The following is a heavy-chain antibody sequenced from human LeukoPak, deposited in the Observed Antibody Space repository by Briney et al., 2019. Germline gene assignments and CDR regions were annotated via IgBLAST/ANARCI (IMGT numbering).Heavy chain of an antibody. CDR2: IYSGGST. Sequence: GGSLRLSCAASGFTVSSNYMSWVRQAPGKGLEWVSVIYSGGSTYYADSVKGRFTISRDNSKNTLYLQMNSLRAEDTAVYYCASSGGYYYDSSGYYSFDYWGQGTLVTVSS. J-gene: IGHJ4*02. CDR1: GFTVSSNY. V-gene: IGHV3-53*01. CDR3: ASSGGYYYDSSGYYSFDY. D-gene: IGHD3-22*01.